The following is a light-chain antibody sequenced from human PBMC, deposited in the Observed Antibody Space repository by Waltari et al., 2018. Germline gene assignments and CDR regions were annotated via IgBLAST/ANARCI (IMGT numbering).Light chain of an antibody. Sequence: QSVLTQPPSASGTPGQRVTISCSVSSPNIGRTYVYWYQQLPGTAPKLLLYRNNQRPSGVPDRFSGSKSGTSASLAISGLRSEDEADYYCAAWDDSLSGFYVFGTGTKVTVL. CDR3: AAWDDSLSGFYV. J-gene: IGLJ1*01. CDR1: SPNIGRTY. CDR2: RNN. V-gene: IGLV1-47*01.